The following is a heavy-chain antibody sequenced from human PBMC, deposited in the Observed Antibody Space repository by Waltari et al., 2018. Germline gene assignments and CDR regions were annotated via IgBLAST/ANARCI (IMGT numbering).Heavy chain of an antibody. CDR2: IRYDGNDK. J-gene: IGHJ5*02. CDR3: AKSASGSSPGWSDP. Sequence: QVQLVESGGGVVQPGGSPRLSCAASGFTFSTYGMHWVRQAPGKGLEWVSFIRYDGNDKYYTDSVKGQFTISRDNSKNTLYLQMNSLRAEDTAVYYCAKSASGSSPGWSDPWGQGTLVTVSS. CDR1: GFTFSTYG. V-gene: IGHV3-30*02. D-gene: IGHD6-6*01.